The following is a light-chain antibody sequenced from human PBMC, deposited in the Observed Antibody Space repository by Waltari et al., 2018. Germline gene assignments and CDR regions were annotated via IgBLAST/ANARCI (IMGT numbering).Light chain of an antibody. CDR2: EGS. V-gene: IGLV2-23*01. J-gene: IGLJ1*01. Sequence: QSALPQPASVSGSPGQSITISCDVGHYNHVSWYQQYPGKVPKLMIYEGSERPSGVSNRFSGSKSGNTASLTISGLQTEDEADYYCYSYVGSGLHVFGSGTKITVL. CDR1: VGHYNH. CDR3: YSYVGSGLHV.